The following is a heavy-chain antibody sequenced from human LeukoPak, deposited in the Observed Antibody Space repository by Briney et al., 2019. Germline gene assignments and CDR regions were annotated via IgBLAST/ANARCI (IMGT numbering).Heavy chain of an antibody. CDR2: IYSGGST. V-gene: IGHV3-66*01. J-gene: IGHJ4*02. CDR3: ARDPDSSWYFDY. CDR1: GFTVSSNY. Sequence: GESLRLSCAASGFTVSSNYMSWVRQAPGKGLEWVSVIYSGGSTYYADSVKGRFTISRDNSKNTLYLQMNSLRAEDTAVYYCARDPDSSWYFDYWGQGTLVTVSS. D-gene: IGHD6-13*01.